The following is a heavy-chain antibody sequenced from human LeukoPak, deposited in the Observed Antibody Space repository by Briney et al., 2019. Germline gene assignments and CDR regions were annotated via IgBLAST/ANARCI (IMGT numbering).Heavy chain of an antibody. CDR3: ARGPRDYWYYFDY. D-gene: IGHD2-8*02. J-gene: IGHJ4*02. CDR1: GFTFSSYA. V-gene: IGHV3-30*04. Sequence: GGSLRLSCAASGFTFSSYAMHWVRQAPGKGLEWVAVISYDGSNKYYADSVKGRFTISRDNSKNTLYLQMNSLRAEDTAVYYCARGPRDYWYYFDYWGQGTLVTVSS. CDR2: ISYDGSNK.